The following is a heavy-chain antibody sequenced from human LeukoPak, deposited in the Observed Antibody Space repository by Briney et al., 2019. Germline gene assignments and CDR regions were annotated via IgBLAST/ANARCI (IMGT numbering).Heavy chain of an antibody. CDR2: IYYSGST. V-gene: IGHV4-59*08. CDR3: ARHTVATILWYAFDI. J-gene: IGHJ3*02. CDR1: GGTISRYY. D-gene: IGHD5-24*01. Sequence: SETVSLTCTVSGGTISRYYWSWIRQPPGNGLEWIGYIYYSGSTNYNPSLKSRVTISVDTCKNQFSLKLSSVTAADTAVYYCARHTVATILWYAFDIWGQGTMVPVSS.